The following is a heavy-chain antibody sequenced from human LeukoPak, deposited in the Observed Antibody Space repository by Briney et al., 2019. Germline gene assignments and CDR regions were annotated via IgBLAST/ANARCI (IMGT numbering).Heavy chain of an antibody. CDR1: GYTFSSYG. J-gene: IGHJ6*03. D-gene: IGHD6-19*01. V-gene: IGHV1-18*01. Sequence: GASVKVSCKASGYTFSSYGISWVRQAPGQGPEWMAWISAYNTNTNYAQKFQGRVTMTTDTSTSTAYVELRSLRSDDTAVYYCARAPYSSGWYLPWGYMDVWGKGTTVTISS. CDR2: ISAYNTNT. CDR3: ARAPYSSGWYLPWGYMDV.